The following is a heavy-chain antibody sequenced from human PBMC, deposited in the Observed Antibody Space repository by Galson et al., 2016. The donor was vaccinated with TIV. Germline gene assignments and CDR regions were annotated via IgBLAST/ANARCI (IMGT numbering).Heavy chain of an antibody. CDR3: AGNQGSCIDCTCLNAAFDI. V-gene: IGHV1-69*06. D-gene: IGHD2-15*01. CDR2: IIPVFGTV. CDR1: GGTLSSNA. Sequence: SVKVSCKASGGTLSSNAFSWLRQAPGQGLEWMGGIIPVFGTVHYAQKFRGRVTITADKSTNTVYMGLSSLTSEDTAVYSCAGNQGSCIDCTCLNAAFDIWSQGTTVTVSS. J-gene: IGHJ3*02.